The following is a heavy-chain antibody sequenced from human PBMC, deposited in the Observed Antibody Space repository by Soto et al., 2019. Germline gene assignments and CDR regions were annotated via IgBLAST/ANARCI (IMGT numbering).Heavy chain of an antibody. CDR3: AKNYKGHPHHCDGMDV. CDR2: INAGNGNT. D-gene: IGHD1-7*01. Sequence: GASVKVSCKASGYTFTSYAMHWVRQAPGQRLEWMGWINAGNGNTKYSQKFQGRVTITRDTSASTAYMELSSLRSEDTAVYYCAKNYKGHPHHCDGMDVWGQGTTVIVSS. V-gene: IGHV1-3*01. CDR1: GYTFTSYA. J-gene: IGHJ6*02.